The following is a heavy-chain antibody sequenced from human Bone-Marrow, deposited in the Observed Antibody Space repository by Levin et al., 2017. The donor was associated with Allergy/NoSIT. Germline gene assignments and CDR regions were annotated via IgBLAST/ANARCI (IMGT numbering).Heavy chain of an antibody. V-gene: IGHV3-9*01. CDR1: GFTFDDYA. J-gene: IGHJ5*02. D-gene: IGHD2/OR15-2a*01. CDR2: ISWNSADT. CDR3: ARDKDAGTLSEEYSNP. Sequence: GGSLRLSCVASGFTFDDYAMHWVRQSPDKGLEWVSGISWNSADTGYVDSVKGRFTISRDNTKSSLYLQMNSLRTEDTALYYCARDKDAGTLSEEYSNPWGQGTLVTVSS.